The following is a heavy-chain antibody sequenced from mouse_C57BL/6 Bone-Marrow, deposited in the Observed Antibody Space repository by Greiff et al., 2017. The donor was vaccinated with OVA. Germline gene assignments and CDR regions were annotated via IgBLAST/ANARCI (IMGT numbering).Heavy chain of an antibody. Sequence: QVQLQQSGPELVKPGASVKISCKASGYTFTDYYINWVKQRPGQGLEWIGWIFPGSGSTYYNEKFKGKATLTVDKSSSTAYMLLSSLTSEDSAVYFCARWSTTVVERYYFDYWGQGTTLTVSS. CDR1: GYTFTDYY. J-gene: IGHJ2*01. CDR2: IFPGSGST. CDR3: ARWSTTVVERYYFDY. D-gene: IGHD1-1*01. V-gene: IGHV1-75*01.